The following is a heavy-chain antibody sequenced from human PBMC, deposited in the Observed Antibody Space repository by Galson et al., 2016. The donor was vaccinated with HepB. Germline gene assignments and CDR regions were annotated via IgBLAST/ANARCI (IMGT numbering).Heavy chain of an antibody. Sequence: SETLSLTCTVSGGSISSSSYYWGWIRQPPGKGLDWIASIYYTGTTYYNPSLKSRVTISVDTSKNQFSLKVNSVTAADTAVYYCAGDFLDRGVVRDYWGQGTLVTVSS. CDR1: GGSISSSSYY. CDR3: AGDFLDRGVVRDY. D-gene: IGHD3-10*01. J-gene: IGHJ4*02. V-gene: IGHV4-39*02. CDR2: IYYTGTT.